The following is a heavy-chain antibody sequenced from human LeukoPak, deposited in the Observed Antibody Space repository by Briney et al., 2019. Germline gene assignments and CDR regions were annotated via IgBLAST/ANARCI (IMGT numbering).Heavy chain of an antibody. CDR3: ARGGQYYYDSSGYY. D-gene: IGHD3-22*01. Sequence: PSETLSLTCTVSGGSISSSSYYWGWVRQAPGKGLEWVSSISSSSSYIYYADSVKGRFTISRDNAKNSLYLQMNSLRAEDTAVYYCARGGQYYYDSSGYYWGQGTLVTVSS. J-gene: IGHJ4*02. CDR1: GGSISSSSYY. CDR2: ISSSSSYI. V-gene: IGHV3-21*01.